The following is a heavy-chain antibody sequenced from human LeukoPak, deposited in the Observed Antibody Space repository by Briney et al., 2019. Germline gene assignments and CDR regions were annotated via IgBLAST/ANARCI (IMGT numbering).Heavy chain of an antibody. CDR1: GGSINNYY. D-gene: IGHD2-15*01. CDR3: ARYCNDGTCFSKALDY. CDR2: VYYNGRT. J-gene: IGHJ4*02. V-gene: IGHV4-59*08. Sequence: SETLSLTCTVSGGSINNYYWSWIRQPPGGGLEWIGYVYYNGRTRYNPSLNSRVTISVDTSKNQFSLKVNSVTAADTAIYYCARYCNDGTCFSKALDYWGQGTLATVSS.